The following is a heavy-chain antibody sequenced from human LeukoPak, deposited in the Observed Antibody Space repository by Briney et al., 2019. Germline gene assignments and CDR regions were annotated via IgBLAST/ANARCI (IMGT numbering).Heavy chain of an antibody. D-gene: IGHD6-13*01. V-gene: IGHV4-38-2*01. CDR3: ARGQQQLNWFDP. CDR2: IYNSGST. CDR1: GYSISSGYY. J-gene: IGHJ5*02. Sequence: PSETLSLTCAVSGYSISSGYYWGCIRQPPGKGLEWIGSIYNSGSTYYNPSLKRRVTISVDTSKNQFSLKRSSVTAADTAVYYCARGQQQLNWFDPWGQGTLVTVSS.